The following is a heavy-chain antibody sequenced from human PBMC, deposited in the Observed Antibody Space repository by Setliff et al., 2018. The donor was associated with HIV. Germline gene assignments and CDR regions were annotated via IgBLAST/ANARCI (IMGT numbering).Heavy chain of an antibody. CDR3: ARLSSYRSSSYYFDY. J-gene: IGHJ4*02. CDR2: IYHSGST. D-gene: IGHD6-6*01. Sequence: PSETLSLTCSVSGDSISDTTYYWGWIRQPPGKGLEWIGNIYHSGSTLYKPSLKSRVTMSVDTSKNQFSLKLNSVTAADTAVYHCARLSSYRSSSYYFDYWGQGALVTV. CDR1: GDSISDTTYY. V-gene: IGHV4-39*01.